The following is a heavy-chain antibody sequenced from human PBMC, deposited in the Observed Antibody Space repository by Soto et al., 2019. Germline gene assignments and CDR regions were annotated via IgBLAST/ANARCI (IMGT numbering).Heavy chain of an antibody. J-gene: IGHJ4*02. D-gene: IGHD3-10*01. V-gene: IGHV3-23*01. Sequence: PVGSLRLSCAASGFTFSSYAMSWVRQAPGKGLEWVSAISGSAGSTYYADSVKGRFTISRDNSKNTLYLQMNSLRAEDTAVYYCAKDKYASGSYYNSVPDYWGQGTLVTVS. CDR3: AKDKYASGSYYNSVPDY. CDR2: ISGSAGST. CDR1: GFTFSSYA.